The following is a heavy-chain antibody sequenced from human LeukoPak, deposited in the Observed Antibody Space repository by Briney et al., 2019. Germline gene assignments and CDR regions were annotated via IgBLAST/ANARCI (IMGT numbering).Heavy chain of an antibody. Sequence: GGSLRLSCAASGFTFSSYAMSWVRQAPGKGLEWVSAISGSGGSTYYADSVKGRFTISRDNSKNTLYLQMNSLRAEDTAIYYCAKGFSSGWYYFDYWGQGTLVTVSS. CDR2: ISGSGGST. D-gene: IGHD6-19*01. CDR3: AKGFSSGWYYFDY. J-gene: IGHJ4*02. CDR1: GFTFSSYA. V-gene: IGHV3-23*01.